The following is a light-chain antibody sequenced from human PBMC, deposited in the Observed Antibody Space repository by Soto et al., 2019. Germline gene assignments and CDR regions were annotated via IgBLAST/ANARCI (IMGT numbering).Light chain of an antibody. J-gene: IGKJ4*01. CDR2: GAS. V-gene: IGKV3-15*01. Sequence: EIVMTQSPATLSVSPGDGATLSCRASQSVSSNVAWYQQKPGQAPRLLIYGASTRATGIPARFSGSGSGTEFTLSISSLQSEDVAVYYCQQYQNWPLTFGGGTKVEIK. CDR1: QSVSSN. CDR3: QQYQNWPLT.